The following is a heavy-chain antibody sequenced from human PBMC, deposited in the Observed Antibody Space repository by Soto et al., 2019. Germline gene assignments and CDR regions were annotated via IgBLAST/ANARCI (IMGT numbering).Heavy chain of an antibody. CDR1: GGSLISSDYC. CDR2: IFYSGNT. Sequence: PSVTLSLTCTLSGGSLISSDYCWGWIHQPPGKGLEWVGGIFYSGNTHHNPSLKTRVSVSVDTSTNQLSLKLSSVTAADTAVYFCVSQRTTVPTQAYFDYWGPGALVTVSS. J-gene: IGHJ4*02. D-gene: IGHD4-17*01. V-gene: IGHV4-39*01. CDR3: VSQRTTVPTQAYFDY.